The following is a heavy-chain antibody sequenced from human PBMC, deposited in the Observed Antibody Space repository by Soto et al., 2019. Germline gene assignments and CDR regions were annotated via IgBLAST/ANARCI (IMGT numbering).Heavy chain of an antibody. V-gene: IGHV3-30*18. CDR2: VSYDGSNK. Sequence: GGSLRLSCAASGFTFSSYGMHRVRQAPGKGLEWVAVVSYDGSNKYYADSVKGRFTISRDNSKNTLYLQMDSLRAEDPPVYYCAKDANYYGSGSYLDYWGHGTLVTVSS. D-gene: IGHD3-10*01. CDR3: AKDANYYGSGSYLDY. CDR1: GFTFSSYG. J-gene: IGHJ4*01.